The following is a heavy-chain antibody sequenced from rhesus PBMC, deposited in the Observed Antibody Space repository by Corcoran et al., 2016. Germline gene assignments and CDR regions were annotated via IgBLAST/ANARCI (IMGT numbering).Heavy chain of an antibody. CDR1: GYTFTSYY. CDR2: ISPYNGNK. V-gene: IGHV1-1*01. J-gene: IGHJ4*01. Sequence: QVQLVQSGAEIKQPGAPVKLSCKASGYTFTSYYMNWVRQAPGQGLEWIGLISPYNGNKSYAHNCHGRVTITTDTATSTGYMERSSLRSEDTAVYYWTRGIAAATGTFDYWGQGVLVTVS. D-gene: IGHD6-43*01. CDR3: TRGIAAATGTFDY.